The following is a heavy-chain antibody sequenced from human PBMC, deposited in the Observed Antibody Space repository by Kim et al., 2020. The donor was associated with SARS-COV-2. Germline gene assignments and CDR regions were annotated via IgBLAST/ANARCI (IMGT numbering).Heavy chain of an antibody. D-gene: IGHD1-20*01. CDR2: ISRTGIT. Sequence: GGSLRLSCVASGFTFSTYAMSWVRQAPGRGLECVSTISRTGITPEDAVTVRFPITSAGARDMLSLHMRRLRVKDTAISDCYSATFGSCNNCWGEGILVS. CDR3: YSATFGSCNNC. CDR1: GFTFSTYA. V-gene: IGHV3-23*05. J-gene: IGHJ4*02.